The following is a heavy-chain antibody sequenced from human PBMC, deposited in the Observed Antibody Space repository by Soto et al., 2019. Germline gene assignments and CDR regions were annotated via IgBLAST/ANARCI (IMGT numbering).Heavy chain of an antibody. CDR2: IYYSGST. CDR1: GGSISSGGYY. CDR3: ARSPGTGVAARPKKQNNNWFDP. V-gene: IGHV4-31*03. D-gene: IGHD6-6*01. Sequence: QVQLQESGPGLVKPSQTLSLTCTVSGGSISSGGYYWSWIRQHPGKGLEWIGYIYYSGSTYYNPSLKSRVTISVDTSKNQFSLKLSSVTAADTAVYYCARSPGTGVAARPKKQNNNWFDPWGQGTLVTVSS. J-gene: IGHJ5*02.